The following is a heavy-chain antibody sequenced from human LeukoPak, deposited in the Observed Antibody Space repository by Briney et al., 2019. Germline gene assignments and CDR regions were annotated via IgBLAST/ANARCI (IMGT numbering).Heavy chain of an antibody. CDR3: ARNGWYSVDY. D-gene: IGHD6-19*01. V-gene: IGHV4-34*01. CDR1: GWSFTGSFMTYY. J-gene: IGHJ4*02. Sequence: PAETLSLTCAVSGWSFTGSFMTYYWRWLRQPPGKGLEWIGEINHSGSTTYNPSLKSRVTISIDTSKNHFSLKLSSVTAADTAMYYCARNGWYSVDYWGQGTQVSVSS. CDR2: INHSGST.